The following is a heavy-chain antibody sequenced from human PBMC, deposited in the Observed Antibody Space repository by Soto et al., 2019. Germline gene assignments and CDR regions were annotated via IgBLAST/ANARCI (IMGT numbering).Heavy chain of an antibody. CDR3: ARVWDFSSAGVDY. V-gene: IGHV4-4*02. D-gene: IGHD6-19*01. CDR1: GGSISSTNW. Sequence: QVQLQESGPGLVKPSGPLSLTCAVSGGSISSTNWWSWVRQPPGKGLEWIGEIYHSGSTNYNPSLKRRVTISGDKSKNQFSLKLSSVTAADTAVYYCARVWDFSSAGVDYWGQGTLVTVSS. J-gene: IGHJ4*02. CDR2: IYHSGST.